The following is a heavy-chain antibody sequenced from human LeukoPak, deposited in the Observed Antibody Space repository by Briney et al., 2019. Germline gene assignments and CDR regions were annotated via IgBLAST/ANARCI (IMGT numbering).Heavy chain of an antibody. Sequence: SETLSLTCTVSGGSISSSSYYWGWIRQPPGKGLEWIGSIYYSGSTNYNPSLKSRITISVDTSKNQFSLKLSSVTAADTAVYYCASRRGPYSSSSDWGQGTLVTVSS. CDR3: ASRRGPYSSSSD. V-gene: IGHV4-39*07. D-gene: IGHD6-13*01. CDR2: IYYSGST. CDR1: GGSISSSSYY. J-gene: IGHJ4*02.